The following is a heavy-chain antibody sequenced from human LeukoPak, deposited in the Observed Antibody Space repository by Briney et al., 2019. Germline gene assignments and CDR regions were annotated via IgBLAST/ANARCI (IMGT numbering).Heavy chain of an antibody. D-gene: IGHD2-21*01. Sequence: GASVKVSCKASGYTFTSYAMHRVRQAPGQRLEWMGWINAGNGNTKYSQKFQGRVTITRDTSASTAYMELSSLRSEDTAVYYCAREASHLWWGNWFDPWGQGTLVTVSS. CDR3: AREASHLWWGNWFDP. V-gene: IGHV1-3*01. J-gene: IGHJ5*02. CDR2: INAGNGNT. CDR1: GYTFTSYA.